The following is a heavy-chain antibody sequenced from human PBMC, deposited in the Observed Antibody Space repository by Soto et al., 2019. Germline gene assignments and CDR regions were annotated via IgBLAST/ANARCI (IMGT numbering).Heavy chain of an antibody. CDR2: ISYDGSNK. J-gene: IGHJ4*02. CDR1: GFTFSSYG. D-gene: IGHD2-15*01. CDR3: ANIGRNFYCSGGSCYSGNY. V-gene: IGHV3-30*18. Sequence: GGSLRLSCAASGFTFSSYGMHWVRQAPGKGLEWVAVISYDGSNKYYADSVKGRFTISRDNSKNTLYLQMNSLRAEDTAVYYCANIGRNFYCSGGSCYSGNYWGQGTLVTVSS.